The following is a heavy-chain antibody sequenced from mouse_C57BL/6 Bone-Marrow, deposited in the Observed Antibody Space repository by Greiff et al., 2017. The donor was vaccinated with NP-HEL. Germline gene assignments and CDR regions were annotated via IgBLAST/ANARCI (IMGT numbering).Heavy chain of an antibody. CDR1: GYTFTDYY. Sequence: EVQLQQSGPVLVKPGASVKMSCKASGYTFTDYYMNWVKQSHGKSLEWIGVINPYSGGTSYNQKFKGKATLTVDKSSSTAYMELNSLTSEDSAVYYCARQIYYGYAWFAYWGQGTLVTVSA. J-gene: IGHJ3*01. D-gene: IGHD2-2*01. CDR2: INPYSGGT. V-gene: IGHV1-19*01. CDR3: ARQIYYGYAWFAY.